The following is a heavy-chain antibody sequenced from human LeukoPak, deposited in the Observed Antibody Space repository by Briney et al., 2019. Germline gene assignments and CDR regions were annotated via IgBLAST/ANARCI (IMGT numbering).Heavy chain of an antibody. V-gene: IGHV5-51*01. Sequence: GESLKISCKGSGYSFTSYWIGWVRQLPGKGLEWMGIIYPGDSDTRYSPSFQGQVTISADKSISTAYLQWSSLKASDTAMYYCARQKLERPNAFDIWGQGTMVTVSS. CDR2: IYPGDSDT. CDR1: GYSFTSYW. D-gene: IGHD1-1*01. CDR3: ARQKLERPNAFDI. J-gene: IGHJ3*02.